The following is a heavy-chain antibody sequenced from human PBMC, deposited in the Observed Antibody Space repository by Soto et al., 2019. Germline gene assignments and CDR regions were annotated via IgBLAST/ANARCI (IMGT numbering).Heavy chain of an antibody. V-gene: IGHV3-53*01. CDR2: IYSGGST. CDR3: ARARSDIVVVPAAIRVEYYFDY. D-gene: IGHD2-2*02. J-gene: IGHJ4*02. Sequence: ESGGGLIQPGGSLRLSCAASGFTVSSNYMSWVRQAPGKGLEWVSVIYSGGSTYYADSVKGRFTISRDNSKNTLYLQMNSLRAEDTAVYYCARARSDIVVVPAAIRVEYYFDYWGQGTLVTVSS. CDR1: GFTVSSNY.